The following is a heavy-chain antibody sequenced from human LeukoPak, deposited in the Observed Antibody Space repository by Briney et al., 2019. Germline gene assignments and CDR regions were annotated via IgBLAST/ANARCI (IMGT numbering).Heavy chain of an antibody. D-gene: IGHD4-17*01. J-gene: IGHJ4*02. CDR2: INPNSGGT. CDR1: GYTFTGYY. CDR3: ARDYKDYGDYPDY. Sequence: ASVKVSCKASGYTFTGYYMHWVRQAPGQGLEWMGWINPNSGGTNYAQKFQGRVTMTRDTSISTAYMELSRLRSDDTAVYYCARDYKDYGDYPDYWGQGTLATVSS. V-gene: IGHV1-2*02.